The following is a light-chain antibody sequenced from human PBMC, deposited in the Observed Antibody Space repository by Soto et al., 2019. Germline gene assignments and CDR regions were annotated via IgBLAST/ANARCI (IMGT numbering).Light chain of an antibody. J-gene: IGKJ2*01. Sequence: DIQMTQSPSTLSASVGDRVTITCRASQSISSWLAWYQQKPGKAPKLLIYDASSLESGVPSRFSGSGSGTEFTLNISSLQPDDFATYYCQQYNSYPYTFGQGTNLEIK. CDR2: DAS. CDR1: QSISSW. CDR3: QQYNSYPYT. V-gene: IGKV1-5*01.